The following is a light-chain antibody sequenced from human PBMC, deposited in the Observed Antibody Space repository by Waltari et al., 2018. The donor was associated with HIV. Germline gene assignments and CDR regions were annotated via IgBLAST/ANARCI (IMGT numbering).Light chain of an antibody. CDR1: QGILYGSNNTNR. CDR2: WAS. Sequence: DIVMTRSPAALCVSLGDRAPINRKPTQGILYGSNNTNRLAWYQQRPGQPPKLLISWASTRESGVPDRFSGSGSGTDFTLTINSLQAEDVAVYYCQQFSLSPPLTFGGGTKVEIK. V-gene: IGKV4-1*01. CDR3: QQFSLSPPLT. J-gene: IGKJ4*01.